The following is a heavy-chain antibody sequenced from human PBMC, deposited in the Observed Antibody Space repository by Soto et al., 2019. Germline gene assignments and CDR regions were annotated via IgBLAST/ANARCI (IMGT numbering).Heavy chain of an antibody. CDR1: GGSFSGYY. CDR3: ARAWGGVPDY. Sequence: PSETLSLTCAVYGGSFSGYYWSWIRQPPGKGLEWIGEIIHSESTNYIPSLKSRVTISVDTSKNQFSLKLSSVTAADTAVYYCARAWGGVPDYWGQGTLVTVSS. CDR2: IIHSEST. V-gene: IGHV4-34*12. J-gene: IGHJ4*02. D-gene: IGHD3-16*01.